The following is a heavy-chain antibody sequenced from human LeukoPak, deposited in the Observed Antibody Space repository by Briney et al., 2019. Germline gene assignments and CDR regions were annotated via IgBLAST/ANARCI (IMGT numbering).Heavy chain of an antibody. Sequence: PSETLSLTCTVSGGSVSSGSYYWSWIRQPPGKGLEWIGYIYYSGSTNYNPSLKSRVTISVDTSKNQFSLKLSSVTAADTAVYYCARVIGPRGFSGKYYFDYWGQGTLVTVSS. CDR2: IYYSGST. J-gene: IGHJ4*02. CDR1: GGSVSSGSYY. CDR3: ARVIGPRGFSGKYYFDY. D-gene: IGHD3-10*01. V-gene: IGHV4-61*01.